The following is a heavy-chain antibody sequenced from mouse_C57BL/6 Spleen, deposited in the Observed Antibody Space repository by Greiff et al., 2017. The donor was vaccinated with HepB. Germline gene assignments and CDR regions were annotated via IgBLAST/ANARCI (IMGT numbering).Heavy chain of an antibody. CDR1: GYTFTSYW. CDR2: IDPNSGGT. J-gene: IGHJ4*01. Sequence: QVQLKQPGAELVKPGASVKLSCKASGYTFTSYWMHWVKQRPGRGLEWIGRIDPNSGGTKYNEKFKSKATLTVDKPSSTAYMQLSSLTSEDSAVYYCARNHPFYAMDYWGQGTSVTVSS. V-gene: IGHV1-72*01. CDR3: ARNHPFYAMDY.